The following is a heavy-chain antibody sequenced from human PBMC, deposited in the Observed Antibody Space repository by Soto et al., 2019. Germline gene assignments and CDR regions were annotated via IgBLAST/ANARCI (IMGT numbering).Heavy chain of an antibody. CDR3: ARDLGEYYYDSSGYWNY. J-gene: IGHJ4*02. D-gene: IGHD3-22*01. Sequence: GGSLRLSCAASGFTFSSYSMNWVRQAPGKGLEWVSSISSSSSYIYYADSVKGRFTISRDNAKNSLYLQMNSLRAEDTAVYYCARDLGEYYYDSSGYWNYWGQGXLVTV. CDR1: GFTFSSYS. V-gene: IGHV3-21*01. CDR2: ISSSSSYI.